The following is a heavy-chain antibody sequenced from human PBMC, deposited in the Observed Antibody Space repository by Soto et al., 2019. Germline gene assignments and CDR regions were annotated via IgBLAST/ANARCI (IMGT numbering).Heavy chain of an antibody. J-gene: IGHJ3*02. CDR2: INPSGGST. CDR3: AREATVRYAFDI. Sequence: QVQLVQSGAEVKKPGASVKVSCKASGYTFTSYYMHWVRQAPGQGLEWMGIINPSGGSTSYAQKIQGRVTMTRDKSTRTVYMELSSLRSEDTAVYYCAREATVRYAFDIWGQGTMVTVSS. CDR1: GYTFTSYY. V-gene: IGHV1-46*03. D-gene: IGHD3-16*02.